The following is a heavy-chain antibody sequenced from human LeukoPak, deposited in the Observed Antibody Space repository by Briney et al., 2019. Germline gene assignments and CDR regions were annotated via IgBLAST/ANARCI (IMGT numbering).Heavy chain of an antibody. Sequence: PGGSLRLSCAASGFTLTSYAMSWVRQAPGKGLEWVSAISGSGGSTYYADSVKGRFTISRDNSKNTLYLQMNSLRAEDTAVYYCAKIESDPVQDDAFDIWGQGTMVTVSS. V-gene: IGHV3-23*01. J-gene: IGHJ3*02. CDR2: ISGSGGST. CDR1: GFTLTSYA. CDR3: AKIESDPVQDDAFDI. D-gene: IGHD1-1*01.